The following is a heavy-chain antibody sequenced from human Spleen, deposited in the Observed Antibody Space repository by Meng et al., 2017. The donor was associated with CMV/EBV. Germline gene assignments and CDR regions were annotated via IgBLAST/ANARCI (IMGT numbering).Heavy chain of an antibody. CDR3: TRDSYYYDIIGYYSRRFFDY. V-gene: IGHV3-49*04. J-gene: IGHJ4*02. CDR2: IRSKHYGETV. Sequence: GESLKISCTASGFTFEDYAMSWVRQAPGKGLEWVGFIRSKHYGETVEYAASVKGRFTISRDNSRNIAYLQMSSLKTDDSAVYYCTRDSYYYDIIGYYSRRFFDYWGQGALVTVSS. D-gene: IGHD3-22*01. CDR1: GFTFEDYA.